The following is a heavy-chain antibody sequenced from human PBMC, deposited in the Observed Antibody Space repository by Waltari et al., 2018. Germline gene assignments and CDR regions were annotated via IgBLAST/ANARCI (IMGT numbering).Heavy chain of an antibody. CDR1: TLTFTTYW. CDR2: KKQEGDDR. Sequence: EVQLVESGGGLVRPGGSQRLSCAASTLTFTTYWMTWVRQAPGGGGGGVASKKQEGDDRYYVGSVKGRFIISRDNAKKSLYLQMDSLRVEDSAVYYCAGSRDSTPYYYFGMDVWGQGTVLTVS. V-gene: IGHV3-7*01. D-gene: IGHD3-22*01. CDR3: AGSRDSTPYYYFGMDV. J-gene: IGHJ6*02.